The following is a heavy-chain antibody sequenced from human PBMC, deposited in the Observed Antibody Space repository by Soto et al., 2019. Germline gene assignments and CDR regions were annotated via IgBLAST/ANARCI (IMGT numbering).Heavy chain of an antibody. D-gene: IGHD3-22*01. CDR3: AGGRHSSGYPDAFDI. J-gene: IGHJ3*02. Sequence: QVQLVQSGAEVKKPGSSVKVSCKASGGTFSSYAISWVRQAPGQGLEWMGGIIPIFGTANYAQKFQGRVTIXXVXSXXTAYMELSSLRSEDTAVYYCAGGRHSSGYPDAFDIWGQGTMVTVSS. CDR2: IIPIFGTA. V-gene: IGHV1-69*12. CDR1: GGTFSSYA.